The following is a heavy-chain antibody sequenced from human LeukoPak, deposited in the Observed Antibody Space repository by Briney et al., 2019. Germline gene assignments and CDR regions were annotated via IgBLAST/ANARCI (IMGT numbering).Heavy chain of an antibody. CDR3: ARDLIGGDRKRWFDP. CDR1: GFTFSSYS. CDR2: ISSSSSYI. V-gene: IGHV3-21*01. J-gene: IGHJ5*02. D-gene: IGHD2-21*02. Sequence: GGSLRLSCAASGFTFSSYSMNWVRQAPGKGLEWVSSISSSSSYIYYADSVNGRFTISRDNAKNSLYLQMNSLRAEDTAVYYCARDLIGGDRKRWFDPWGQGTLVTVSS.